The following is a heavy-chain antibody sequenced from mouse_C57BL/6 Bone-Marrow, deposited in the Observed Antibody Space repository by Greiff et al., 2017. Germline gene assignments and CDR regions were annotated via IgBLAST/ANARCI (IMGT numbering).Heavy chain of an antibody. CDR3: ARSKNWDSWFAY. CDR2: INPGSGGT. CDR1: GYAFTNYL. Sequence: VQLQQSGAELVRPGTSVKVSCKASGYAFTNYLIEWVKQRPGQGLEWIGVINPGSGGTNYNEKFKGKGTLTADKSSSTAYMQLSNLTSEDSAVYFCARSKNWDSWFAYWGQGTLVTVSA. V-gene: IGHV1-54*01. D-gene: IGHD4-1*01. J-gene: IGHJ3*01.